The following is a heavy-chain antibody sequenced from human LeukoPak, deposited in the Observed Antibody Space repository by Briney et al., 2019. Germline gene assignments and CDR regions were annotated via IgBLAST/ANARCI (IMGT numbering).Heavy chain of an antibody. CDR2: IYYSGST. J-gene: IGHJ4*02. CDR3: ARVGWEYYYDSSALYYFDY. Sequence: PSQTLSLTCTVSGGSISSGDYYWSWIRQHPGKGLEWIGYIYYSGSTNYNPSLKSRVTISVDTSKNQFSLKLSSVTAADTAVYYCARVGWEYYYDSSALYYFDYWGQGTLVTVSS. V-gene: IGHV4-31*03. D-gene: IGHD3-22*01. CDR1: GGSISSGDYY.